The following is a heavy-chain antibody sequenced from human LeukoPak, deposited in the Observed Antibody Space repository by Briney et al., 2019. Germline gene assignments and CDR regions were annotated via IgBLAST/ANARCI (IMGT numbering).Heavy chain of an antibody. CDR2: IWYGGSHK. V-gene: IGHV3-33*01. Sequence: GGSLRLSCAASGFTFSSYGMHWVRQAPGKGLEWVAVIWYGGSHKYYADSVKGRFTISRDNSKNSLYLQTNSLRAEDTAVYYCARAREGFYGPFDYWGQGTLLTVSS. J-gene: IGHJ4*02. CDR1: GFTFSSYG. D-gene: IGHD2/OR15-2a*01. CDR3: ARAREGFYGPFDY.